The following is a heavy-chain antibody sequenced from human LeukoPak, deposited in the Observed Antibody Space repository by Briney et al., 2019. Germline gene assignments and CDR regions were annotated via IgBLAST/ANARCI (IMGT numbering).Heavy chain of an antibody. CDR1: GYTFTSYD. V-gene: IGHV1-8*01. J-gene: IGHJ4*02. D-gene: IGHD6-19*01. Sequence: ASVKVSCKASGYTFTSYDINWVRQATGQGLEWMGWMNPNSGNTGYAQKFQGRVTMTRNTSISTAYVELSSLRSEDTVVYYCARGWTAVYGNDYWGQGTMVTVCS. CDR2: MNPNSGNT. CDR3: ARGWTAVYGNDY.